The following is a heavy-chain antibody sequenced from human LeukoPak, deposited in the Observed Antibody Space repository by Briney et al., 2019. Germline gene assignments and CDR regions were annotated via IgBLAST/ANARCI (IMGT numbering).Heavy chain of an antibody. D-gene: IGHD6-6*01. CDR3: ANSRDRSNIAARRFRVADRHFVY. CDR1: GGSISSYY. J-gene: IGHJ4*02. Sequence: SETLSLTCTVSGGSISSYYWSWIRQSPGKGLECIGYIHYTGSTNYNPSLKSRVTISVDTSKNQFSLKLSSVTAADTAIYYCANSRDRSNIAARRFRVADRHFVYWGQGTLVTVSS. V-gene: IGHV4-59*12. CDR2: IHYTGST.